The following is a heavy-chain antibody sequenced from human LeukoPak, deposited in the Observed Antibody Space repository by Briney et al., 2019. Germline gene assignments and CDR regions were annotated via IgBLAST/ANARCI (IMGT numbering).Heavy chain of an antibody. Sequence: PGGSLRLSCAASGFTFSTYCMHWVRQAPGKGPMWVSRICPDGTVTNYADSVKARFIISRDNARNTVYLQMNSLRVEDTAVYYCVRDFRSADYWGQGTLVTLSS. V-gene: IGHV3-74*01. CDR2: ICPDGTVT. J-gene: IGHJ4*02. CDR1: GFTFSTYC. CDR3: VRDFRSADY.